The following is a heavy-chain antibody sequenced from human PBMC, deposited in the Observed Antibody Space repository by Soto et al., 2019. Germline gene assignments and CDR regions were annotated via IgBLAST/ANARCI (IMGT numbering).Heavy chain of an antibody. CDR2: IYPPDSDV. CDR3: ARLAVTSSTHFDY. Sequence: SCKGSGYRFIACWIGWVRQKPGEGLELMGIIYPPDSDVRYSPSFQGQVTISVDKSISTAYVQWSSLKASDTAIYYCARLAVTSSTHFDYWGQGTPVTVSS. V-gene: IGHV5-51*01. CDR1: GYRFIACW. J-gene: IGHJ4*02. D-gene: IGHD2-21*02.